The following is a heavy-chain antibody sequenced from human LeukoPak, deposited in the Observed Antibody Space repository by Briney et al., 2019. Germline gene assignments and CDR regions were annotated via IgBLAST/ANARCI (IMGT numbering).Heavy chain of an antibody. CDR3: ARHRGGATRYAASRRYFDY. CDR1: GGSISSSSYY. V-gene: IGHV4-39*01. CDR2: IYYSGST. J-gene: IGHJ4*02. Sequence: SETLSLTCTVSGGSISSSSYYWGWIRQPPGKGLGWIGSIYYSGSTYYNPSLKSRVTISVDTSKNQFSLKLSSVTAADTAVYYCARHRGGATRYAASRRYFDYWGQGTLVTVSS. D-gene: IGHD2-2*01.